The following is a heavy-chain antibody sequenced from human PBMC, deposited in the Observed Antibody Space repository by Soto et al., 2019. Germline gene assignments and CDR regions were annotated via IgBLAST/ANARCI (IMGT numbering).Heavy chain of an antibody. CDR2: ISPSGDRI. CDR3: TKSADSAGWGVDF. D-gene: IGHD6-19*01. V-gene: IGHV3-48*02. CDR1: GFMFGSYA. Sequence: PGGSLRLSCVASGFMFGSYAMNWVRQAPGKGLEWVSYISPSGDRIYYAESLKGRITISRDNARNSLSLQMNILSDEDTAVYYCTKSADSAGWGVDFWGQGTLVTVSS. J-gene: IGHJ4*02.